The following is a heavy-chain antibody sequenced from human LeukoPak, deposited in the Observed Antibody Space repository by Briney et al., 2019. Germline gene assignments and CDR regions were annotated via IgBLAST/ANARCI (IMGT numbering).Heavy chain of an antibody. Sequence: PGGSLRLSCAASGFTFSSYGMHWVRQAPGKGLEWVAVIWYDGSNKYYAASVKGRFTISRDNSKNTLYLQMNSLRAEDTAVYYCARGGYSGSYFFDYWGQGTLVTVSS. CDR2: IWYDGSNK. V-gene: IGHV3-33*01. J-gene: IGHJ4*02. CDR3: ARGGYSGSYFFDY. D-gene: IGHD1-26*01. CDR1: GFTFSSYG.